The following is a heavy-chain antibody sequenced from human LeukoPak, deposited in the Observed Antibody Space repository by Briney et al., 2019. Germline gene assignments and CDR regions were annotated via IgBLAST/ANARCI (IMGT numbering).Heavy chain of an antibody. CDR2: ISGSGDRT. CDR1: GITASSYA. V-gene: IGHV3-23*01. J-gene: IGHJ3*02. CDR3: AKDPNGDYIGAFDM. D-gene: IGHD4-17*01. Sequence: GGSLRLSCAASGITASSYAMTWVRQAPGKGLEWVSTISGSGDRTLYADSVKGRFTISRDNFKNTLYLQMNSLRAEDTALYHCAKDPNGDYIGAFDMWGQGTMVTVSS.